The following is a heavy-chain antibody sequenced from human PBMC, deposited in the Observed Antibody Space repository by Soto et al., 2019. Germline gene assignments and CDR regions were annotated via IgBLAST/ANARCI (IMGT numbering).Heavy chain of an antibody. D-gene: IGHD3-3*01. Sequence: SETLSLTCTVSGGSISSGGYYWSWIRQHTGKGLEWIGYIYYSGSTYYNPSLKSRVTISVDTSKNQFSLKLSSVTAADTAAYYCARATTDFWSGSRNLYYYYYGMDVWGQGTTVTV. J-gene: IGHJ6*02. CDR3: ARATTDFWSGSRNLYYYYYGMDV. CDR1: GGSISSGGYY. CDR2: IYYSGST. V-gene: IGHV4-31*03.